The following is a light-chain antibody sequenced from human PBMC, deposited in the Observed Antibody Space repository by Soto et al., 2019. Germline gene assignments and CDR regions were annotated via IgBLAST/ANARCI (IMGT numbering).Light chain of an antibody. Sequence: QSALTQPPSASASPGQSVTISCTGTSSDVGGYNYVSWYQQHPGKAPKLMIDEVSKRPSGVPERFSGSKSGNTASLTVSGLQAEDEADYYCSSYAGSNNLVFGTGTKVTVL. CDR1: SSDVGGYNY. CDR2: EVS. V-gene: IGLV2-8*01. CDR3: SSYAGSNNLV. J-gene: IGLJ1*01.